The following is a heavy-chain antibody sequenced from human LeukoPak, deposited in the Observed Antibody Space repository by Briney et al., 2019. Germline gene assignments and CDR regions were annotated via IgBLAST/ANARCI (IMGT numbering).Heavy chain of an antibody. V-gene: IGHV4-30-2*01. CDR3: ARGGGRLTTGFDY. CDR1: GGSISSGGDS. D-gene: IGHD4/OR15-4a*01. CDR2: IYHSGST. Sequence: PSQTLSLTCAVSGGSISSGGDSWSWIRQPPGKGLEWIGYIYHSGSTYYNPSLKSRVTLSVDRSKNQFSLKLSSVTAAGTAVYYCARGGGRLTTGFDYWGQGTLVTVSS. J-gene: IGHJ4*02.